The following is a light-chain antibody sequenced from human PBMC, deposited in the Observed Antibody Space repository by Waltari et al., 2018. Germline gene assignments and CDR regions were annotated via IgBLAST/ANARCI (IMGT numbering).Light chain of an antibody. CDR3: QTGGFGIWV. J-gene: IGLJ3*02. CDR2: VNSDSSH. CDR1: SGHSSDA. Sequence: QLLLTQSPSASASLGASVKLTCTLSSGHSSDAIAWHQQQPDKGPRDLMKVNSDSSHIKGDGIPDRFSGSSSVAERYLTISSLQSEDEADYYCQTGGFGIWVFGGGTKLTVL. V-gene: IGLV4-69*01.